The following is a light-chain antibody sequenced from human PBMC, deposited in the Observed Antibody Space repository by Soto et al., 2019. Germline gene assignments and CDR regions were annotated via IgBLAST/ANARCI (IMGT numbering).Light chain of an antibody. CDR1: QSVSRY. Sequence: EIVLTQSPATLSLSPGERATLSCRTSQSVSRYLAWYQQKPGQAPRLLIYDSTDRATGLPARFSGSGSGTDFTLTINSLEPEDFAVYYCQQRNSWPITLGGGTKVDIK. CDR3: QQRNSWPIT. V-gene: IGKV3-11*01. J-gene: IGKJ4*01. CDR2: DST.